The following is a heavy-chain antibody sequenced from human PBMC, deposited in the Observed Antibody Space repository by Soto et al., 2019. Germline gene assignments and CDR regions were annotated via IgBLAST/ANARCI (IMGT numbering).Heavy chain of an antibody. J-gene: IGHJ6*03. Sequence: EVQLLESGGGLVQPGGSLRLSCAASGFTFSSYAMSWVRQAPGKGLEWVSAISGSGGSTYYADSVKGRFIISRDNSKNTLYLQMNSLRAEDTAVYYCAKDCKNDYYYMDVWGKGTTVTVSS. CDR2: ISGSGGST. D-gene: IGHD2-15*01. CDR1: GFTFSSYA. CDR3: AKDCKNDYYYMDV. V-gene: IGHV3-23*01.